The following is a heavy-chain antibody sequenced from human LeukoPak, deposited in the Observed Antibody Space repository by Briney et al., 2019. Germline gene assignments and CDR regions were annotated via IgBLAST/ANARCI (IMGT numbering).Heavy chain of an antibody. Sequence: GASVKVSCKASGYTFTSYGISWVRQAPGQGLEWMGWISAYNGNTNYAQKLQGRVTMTTDTSTSTAYMELRSLRSDDTAVYYCARDSMSNLHCSSTSCYEGFDYWGQGTLVTVSS. V-gene: IGHV1-18*01. CDR2: ISAYNGNT. CDR3: ARDSMSNLHCSSTSCYEGFDY. CDR1: GYTFTSYG. D-gene: IGHD2-2*01. J-gene: IGHJ4*02.